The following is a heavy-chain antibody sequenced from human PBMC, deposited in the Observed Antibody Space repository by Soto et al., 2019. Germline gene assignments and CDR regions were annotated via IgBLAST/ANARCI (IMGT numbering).Heavy chain of an antibody. D-gene: IGHD3-16*01. Sequence: EVQLLDSGGGLVQPGGSLRLSCAASGFTFSNYAMTWVRQGPGKWLEWVSGISGSGGRSYYADSVKGRFTISRDNSKSTLYLQMSSRRAADTAVYYCAKAYFVWSSEQPYYFDYWGQGTLVTVSS. CDR1: GFTFSNYA. J-gene: IGHJ4*02. V-gene: IGHV3-23*01. CDR3: AKAYFVWSSEQPYYFDY. CDR2: ISGSGGRS.